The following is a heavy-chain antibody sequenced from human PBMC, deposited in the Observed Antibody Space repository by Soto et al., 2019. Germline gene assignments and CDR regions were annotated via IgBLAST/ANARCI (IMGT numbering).Heavy chain of an antibody. CDR2: ISGSGGST. CDR1: GFTFSSYA. CDR3: AKDNKLATPYYYYYMDV. D-gene: IGHD1-1*01. Sequence: GGSLRLSCAASGFTFSSYAMSWVRQAPGKGLEWVSAISGSGGSTYYADSVKGRFTISRVNSKNTLYLQMNSLRAEDTAVYYCAKDNKLATPYYYYYMDVWGKGTTVTVSS. J-gene: IGHJ6*03. V-gene: IGHV3-23*01.